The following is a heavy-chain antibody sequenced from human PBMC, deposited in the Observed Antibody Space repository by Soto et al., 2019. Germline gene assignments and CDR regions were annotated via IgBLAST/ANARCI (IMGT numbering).Heavy chain of an antibody. CDR1: GGSVSNNNW. CDR3: ARDAYGYGWS. V-gene: IGHV4-4*02. J-gene: IGHJ4*02. CDR2: VFPTGST. Sequence: QVQLQESGPGLVKPSGTLSLTCAVSGGSVSNNNWWGWVRQPPGKGLEWIGEVFPTGSTNYNPSPTTRGTMSMDIAKNQFPLRLSSVPAADRAVYYCARDAYGYGWSRGQGTLVTVSS. D-gene: IGHD2-8*02.